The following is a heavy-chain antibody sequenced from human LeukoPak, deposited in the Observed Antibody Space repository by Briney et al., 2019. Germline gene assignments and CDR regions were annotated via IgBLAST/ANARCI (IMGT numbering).Heavy chain of an antibody. Sequence: GGSLRLSCAASGFTFSSYSMNWVRQAPRKGLEWVSSISSSSSYIYYADSVKGRFTISRDNAKNSLYLQMNSLRAEDTAVYYCARDSGEFEPEYFQHWGQGTLVTVSS. CDR3: ARDSGEFEPEYFQH. CDR1: GFTFSSYS. D-gene: IGHD3-10*01. CDR2: ISSSSSYI. J-gene: IGHJ1*01. V-gene: IGHV3-21*01.